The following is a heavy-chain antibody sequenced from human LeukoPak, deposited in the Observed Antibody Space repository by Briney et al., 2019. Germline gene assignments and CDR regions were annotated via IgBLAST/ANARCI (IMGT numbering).Heavy chain of an antibody. CDR3: ARDLAMVRGVIFGYYFDY. CDR1: GFTFDDYA. D-gene: IGHD3-10*01. Sequence: GRSLRLSCAASGFTFDDYAMHWVRQAPGKGLEWVSGISWNSGSIGYADSVKGRFTISRDNAKNSLYLQMNSLRAEDTAVYYCARDLAMVRGVIFGYYFDYWGQGTLVTVSS. CDR2: ISWNSGSI. J-gene: IGHJ4*02. V-gene: IGHV3-9*01.